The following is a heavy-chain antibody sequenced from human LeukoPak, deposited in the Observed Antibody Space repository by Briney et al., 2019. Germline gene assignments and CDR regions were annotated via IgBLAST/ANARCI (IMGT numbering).Heavy chain of an antibody. J-gene: IGHJ4*02. CDR3: ARFSGFSYGYPYF. Sequence: PSETLSLTCIVSGVSVSSSSFFWGWIRQPPGNGLEWIGSIYYSGSTYYNPSPKSRVTISVDTSKNQFSLKLSSVTAADMAVYYCARFSGFSYGYPYFWGQGTLVTVSS. CDR2: IYYSGST. V-gene: IGHV4-39*07. D-gene: IGHD5-18*01. CDR1: GVSVSSSSFF.